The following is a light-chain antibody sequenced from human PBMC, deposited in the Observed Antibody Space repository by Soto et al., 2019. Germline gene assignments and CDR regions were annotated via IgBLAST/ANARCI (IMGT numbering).Light chain of an antibody. J-gene: IGKJ1*01. V-gene: IGKV1-5*03. CDR2: KAS. CDR3: QHYNCYSGA. CDR1: QTISSW. Sequence: DIQMTQSPSHLSGSVGDRVTITCRASQTISSWLAWYQQKPGKAPKLLIYKASTLKSGVPSRFSGSGSGTDFTLTISSLQPDDFATYYCQHYNCYSGAFGQGTKVELK.